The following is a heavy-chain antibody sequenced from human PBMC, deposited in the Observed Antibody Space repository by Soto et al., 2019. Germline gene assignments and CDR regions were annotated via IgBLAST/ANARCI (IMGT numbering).Heavy chain of an antibody. D-gene: IGHD3-22*01. J-gene: IGHJ3*02. CDR3: ARDLHYYDSSCRDPGNASDI. CDR2: TYYRSKWYN. Sequence: SQTLSLTCAISGDSVSSHSAAWNWIRQSPSRGLEWLGRTYYRSKWYNDYAVSVKSRITINPDTSKNQFSLQLNSVTPEDTAVYYCARDLHYYDSSCRDPGNASDIWSRGTMVTVSS. CDR1: GDSVSSHSAA. V-gene: IGHV6-1*01.